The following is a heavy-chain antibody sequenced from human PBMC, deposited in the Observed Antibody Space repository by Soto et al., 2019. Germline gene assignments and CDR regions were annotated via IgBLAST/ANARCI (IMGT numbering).Heavy chain of an antibody. V-gene: IGHV5-10-1*01. Sequence: GESLKISCEGSGYSFTSYWITWVRQMPGKGLEWMGRIDPGESYTTYSPSFQGHVSISADESITTAYLQWSSLKASDTGMYYCARRLSSGWSFDYWGQGTLVTVSS. CDR1: GYSFTSYW. CDR2: IDPGESYT. J-gene: IGHJ4*02. D-gene: IGHD6-19*01. CDR3: ARRLSSGWSFDY.